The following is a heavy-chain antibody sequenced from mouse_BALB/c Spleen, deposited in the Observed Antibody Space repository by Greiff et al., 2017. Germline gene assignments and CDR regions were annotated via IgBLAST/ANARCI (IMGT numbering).Heavy chain of an antibody. Sequence: QVQLQQPGAELVKPGASVKMSCKASGYTFTSYNMHWVKQTPGQGLEWIGAIYPGNGDTSYNQKFKGKATLTADKSSSTAYMQLSSLTSEDSAVYYCARSAIYSPFAYWGQGTLVTVSA. V-gene: IGHV1-12*01. CDR1: GYTFTSYN. CDR2: IYPGNGDT. D-gene: IGHD2-1*01. CDR3: ARSAIYSPFAY. J-gene: IGHJ3*01.